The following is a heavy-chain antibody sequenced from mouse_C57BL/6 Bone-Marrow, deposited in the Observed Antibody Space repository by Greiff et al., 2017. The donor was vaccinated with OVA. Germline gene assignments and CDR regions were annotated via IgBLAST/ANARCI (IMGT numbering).Heavy chain of an antibody. CDR3: ARHVYYDGSSYPYYAMDY. CDR2: ISSGGSYT. J-gene: IGHJ4*01. CDR1: GFTFSSYG. Sequence: EVQLVESGGDLVKPGGSLKLSCTASGFTFSSYGMSWVRQTPDQRLEWVATISSGGSYTYYPDSVQGRFTISRDNAKNTLYLQMSSLKSEDTAMYYCARHVYYDGSSYPYYAMDYWGQGTSVTVSS. D-gene: IGHD1-1*01. V-gene: IGHV5-6*01.